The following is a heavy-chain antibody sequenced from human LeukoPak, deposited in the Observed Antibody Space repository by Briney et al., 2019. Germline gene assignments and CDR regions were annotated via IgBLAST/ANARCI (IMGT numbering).Heavy chain of an antibody. V-gene: IGHV3-11*04. CDR2: VSSSGSTI. Sequence: GGSLRLSCAASGFTLSDYYMSWIRQAPGKGLEWVSYVSSSGSTIYYADSVKGRFTISRDNAKNSLYLQMNSLRAEDTAVYYCGMVTSSFDYWGQGTLVTVSS. J-gene: IGHJ4*02. CDR3: GMVTSSFDY. D-gene: IGHD5-18*01. CDR1: GFTLSDYY.